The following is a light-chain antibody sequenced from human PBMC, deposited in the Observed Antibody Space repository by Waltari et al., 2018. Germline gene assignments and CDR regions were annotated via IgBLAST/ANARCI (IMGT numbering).Light chain of an antibody. CDR1: QSVTASY. Sequence: EIVLTQSPATPSLSPGETATLSCGASQSVTASYVAWYQQKPGLAPRLLIYDATDRAPGIPGRFSGSGSGTDFTLTISGVEPEDFAVYYCHQYGRSPLTFGGGTKVEI. CDR2: DAT. V-gene: IGKV3D-20*01. J-gene: IGKJ4*01. CDR3: HQYGRSPLT.